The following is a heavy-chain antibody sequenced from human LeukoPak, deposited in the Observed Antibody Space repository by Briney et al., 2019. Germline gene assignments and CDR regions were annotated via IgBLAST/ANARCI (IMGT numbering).Heavy chain of an antibody. V-gene: IGHV3-53*01. CDR2: IYSDNT. CDR3: ARRAGAYSHPYDY. Sequence: GGSLRLSCTVSGFTVSSNSMSWVRQAPGKGLEWVSFIYSDNTHYSDSVKGRFTISRDNAKNTLYLQMNSLRAEDTAVYYCARRAGAYSHPYDYWGQGTLVTVSS. CDR1: GFTVSSNS. D-gene: IGHD4/OR15-4a*01. J-gene: IGHJ4*02.